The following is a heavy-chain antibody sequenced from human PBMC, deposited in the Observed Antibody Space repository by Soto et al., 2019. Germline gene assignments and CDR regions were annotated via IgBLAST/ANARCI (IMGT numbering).Heavy chain of an antibody. J-gene: IGHJ4*02. Sequence: GGSLRLSCVASGFTFWGDWMSWVRQAPGKGLEWVATTSYDGLNTFYGESVRGRFSISRDTSKNTLFLQMNSLKTKDTAVYYCAKSSSGLRDYFDSWGRGTLVTVSS. CDR1: GFTFWGDW. D-gene: IGHD3-10*01. V-gene: IGHV3-30*18. CDR3: AKSSSGLRDYFDS. CDR2: TSYDGLNT.